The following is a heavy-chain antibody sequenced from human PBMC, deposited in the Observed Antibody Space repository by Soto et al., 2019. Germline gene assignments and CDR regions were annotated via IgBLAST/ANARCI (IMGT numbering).Heavy chain of an antibody. J-gene: IGHJ4*02. D-gene: IGHD6-19*01. CDR2: AYYRSNWRH. V-gene: IGHV6-1*01. Sequence: PSPTLSLTCAISGDSVSSNTAAWNWIRSSPSRGLEWLGRAYYRSNWRHDYAVSVKSRITVNPDTSKIHFSLQLNSLTPDDTAVHYCARGVAGSGFDLWGQGTLVTTSS. CDR3: ARGVAGSGFDL. CDR1: GDSVSSNTAA.